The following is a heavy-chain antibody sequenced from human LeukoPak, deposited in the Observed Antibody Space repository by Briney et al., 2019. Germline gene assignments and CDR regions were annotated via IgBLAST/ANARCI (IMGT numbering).Heavy chain of an antibody. CDR3: ARDRWQLVRTVKYNWFDP. D-gene: IGHD6-6*01. J-gene: IGHJ5*02. Sequence: EASVTVSCTASGYTFTSYYMHWVRQAPGQGLEWMGIINPSGGSTSYAQKFQGRVTMTRDTSTSTVYMELSSLRSEDTAVYYCARDRWQLVRTVKYNWFDPWGQGTLVTVSS. CDR2: INPSGGST. CDR1: GYTFTSYY. V-gene: IGHV1-46*01.